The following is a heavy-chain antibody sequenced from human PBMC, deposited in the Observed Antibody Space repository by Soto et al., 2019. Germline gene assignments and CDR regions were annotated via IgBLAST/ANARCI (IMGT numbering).Heavy chain of an antibody. D-gene: IGHD3-10*01. CDR2: IVPIFGTT. J-gene: IGHJ6*02. Sequence: SVKVSCKASGDTFSSYSISWVRQAPGQGLEWMGGIVPIFGTTVYAPRLQGRVTITADGPTSTSYMELSGLTFEDTAVYYCAANSLGGGSQGDVWGQGTTVTVSS. CDR3: AANSLGGGSQGDV. V-gene: IGHV1-69*13. CDR1: GDTFSSYS.